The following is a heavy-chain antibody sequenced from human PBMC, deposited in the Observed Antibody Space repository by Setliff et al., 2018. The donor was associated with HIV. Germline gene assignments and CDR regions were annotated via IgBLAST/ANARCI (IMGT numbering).Heavy chain of an antibody. CDR2: ISNRGNTI. Sequence: LRLSCAASGFTFSSYEMNWVRQAPGKGLEWVSYISNRGNTIYYADSVKGRFTISRDNAKNSLYLQMRSLRAEDTAVYYCARSEKYGSTVSCFRGHYGMDVWGQGTAVTVSS. CDR1: GFTFSSYE. V-gene: IGHV3-48*03. D-gene: IGHD2-2*01. J-gene: IGHJ6*02. CDR3: ARSEKYGSTVSCFRGHYGMDV.